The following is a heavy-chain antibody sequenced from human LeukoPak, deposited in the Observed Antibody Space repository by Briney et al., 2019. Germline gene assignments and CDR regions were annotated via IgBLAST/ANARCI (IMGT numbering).Heavy chain of an antibody. Sequence: ASVKVSCKASGGTFSSYTMSWVRQAPGQGLEWMGRIIPILGIANYAQKFQGRVTITADKSTSTAYIELSSLRSEGTAVYYCARDLPNYDFWSAPRGAFDIWGQGTMVTVSS. J-gene: IGHJ3*02. CDR3: ARDLPNYDFWSAPRGAFDI. CDR1: GGTFSSYT. D-gene: IGHD3-3*01. V-gene: IGHV1-69*04. CDR2: IIPILGIA.